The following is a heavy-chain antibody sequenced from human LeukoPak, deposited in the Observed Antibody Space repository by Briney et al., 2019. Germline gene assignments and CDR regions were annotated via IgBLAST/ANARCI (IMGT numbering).Heavy chain of an antibody. J-gene: IGHJ6*02. D-gene: IGHD2-2*01. V-gene: IGHV4-34*01. CDR2: INHSGST. CDR1: GGSFGGYY. Sequence: SETLSLTCAVYGGSFGGYYWSWIRQPPGKGLEWIGEINHSGSTNYNPSLKSRVTISVDTSKNQFSLKLSSVTAADTAVYYCARAGQYQLFQIYYYYGMDVWGQGTTVTVSS. CDR3: ARAGQYQLFQIYYYYGMDV.